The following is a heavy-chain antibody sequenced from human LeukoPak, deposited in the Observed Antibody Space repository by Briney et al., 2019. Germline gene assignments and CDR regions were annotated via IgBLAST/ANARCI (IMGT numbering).Heavy chain of an antibody. CDR1: GFTFDDYA. CDR3: ARDSSFLRY. V-gene: IGHV3-9*01. D-gene: IGHD3-16*01. CDR2: ISWNSRSI. J-gene: IGHJ4*02. Sequence: GGSLRLSCAASGFTFDDYAMHWVRQAPGKGLEWVSGISWNSRSIGYADSVKGRFTISRDNAKNSLYLQMNSLRAEDTAVYYCARDSSFLRYWGQGTLVTVSS.